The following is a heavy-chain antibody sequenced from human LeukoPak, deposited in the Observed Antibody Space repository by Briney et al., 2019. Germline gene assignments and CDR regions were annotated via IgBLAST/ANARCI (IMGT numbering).Heavy chain of an antibody. Sequence: QPGGSLRLSCAASGFTFSSYGMHWVRQAPGKGLEWVAVISYDGSNKYYADSVKGRFTISRDNSKNTLYLQMNSLRAEDTAVYYCARESGIAAALDLWGQGTLVTVSS. CDR1: GFTFSSYG. J-gene: IGHJ5*02. D-gene: IGHD6-13*01. CDR3: ARESGIAAALDL. CDR2: ISYDGSNK. V-gene: IGHV3-30*03.